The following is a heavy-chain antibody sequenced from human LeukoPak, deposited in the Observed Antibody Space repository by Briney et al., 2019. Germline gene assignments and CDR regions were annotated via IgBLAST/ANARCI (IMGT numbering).Heavy chain of an antibody. Sequence: SETLSLTCTVSGDSVSXGNYYWSWLRQPPGKALERIGYIYYTGKTYYNPSLEGRVTILVDTSRNHFSVKLSSVTAADTAVYYCARSQNYYGSGDYWSQGTLVTVSS. CDR3: ARSQNYYGSGDY. J-gene: IGHJ4*02. CDR2: IYYTGKT. D-gene: IGHD3-10*01. CDR1: GDSVSXGNYY. V-gene: IGHV4-61*03.